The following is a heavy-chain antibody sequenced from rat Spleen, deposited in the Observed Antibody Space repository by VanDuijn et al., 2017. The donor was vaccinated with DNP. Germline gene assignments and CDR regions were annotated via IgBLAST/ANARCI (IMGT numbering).Heavy chain of an antibody. D-gene: IGHD4-3*01. J-gene: IGHJ2*01. CDR2: MSYEDNRS. CDR1: GFTFSDHN. Sequence: EVQLVESGGGLVQPGRSLKLSCAASGFTFSDHNMPWVRQAPKTGLEWVSTMSYEDNRSDYRDSVKGRFTISRDNAKSTLYLQMNSLRSEDMATYYCVRWNSGHFDYWGQGVMVTVSS. CDR3: VRWNSGHFDY. V-gene: IGHV5-7*01.